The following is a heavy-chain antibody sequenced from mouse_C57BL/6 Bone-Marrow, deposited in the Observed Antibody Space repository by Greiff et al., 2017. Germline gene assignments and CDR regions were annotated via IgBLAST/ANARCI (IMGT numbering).Heavy chain of an antibody. CDR1: GFTFSSYT. D-gene: IGHD1-1*01. CDR3: ARRDYYGSSFAY. CDR2: ISGGGGNT. Sequence: EVQLVESGGGLVKPGGSLKLSCAASGFTFSSYTMSWVRQTPEKRLEWVATISGGGGNTYYPDSVKGRFTISRDNAKNTLYLQMSSLRSEDTALYYCARRDYYGSSFAYWGQGTLVTVSA. J-gene: IGHJ3*01. V-gene: IGHV5-9*01.